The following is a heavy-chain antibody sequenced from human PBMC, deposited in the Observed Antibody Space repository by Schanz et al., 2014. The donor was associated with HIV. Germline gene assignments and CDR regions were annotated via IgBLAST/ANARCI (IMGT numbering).Heavy chain of an antibody. Sequence: EVQLVESGGGLVKPGGSLRLSCAASEFTLSRYSMNWVRQAPGKGLEWVSSISSSSSNYIYYADSVKGRFTISRDNAKNSLFLQMNSLRADDTAVYYCARGSGFLDYYYYGMDVWGQGTTVTVSS. CDR2: ISSSSSNYI. V-gene: IGHV3-21*01. D-gene: IGHD5-12*01. CDR3: ARGSGFLDYYYYGMDV. CDR1: EFTLSRYS. J-gene: IGHJ6*02.